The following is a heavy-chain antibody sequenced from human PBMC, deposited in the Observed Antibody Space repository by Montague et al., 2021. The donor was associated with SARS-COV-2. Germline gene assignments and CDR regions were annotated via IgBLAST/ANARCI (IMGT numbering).Heavy chain of an antibody. CDR1: GFTFDDYV. CDR3: AKGQTIPVLVFNSASDWLDP. D-gene: IGHD3-9*01. J-gene: IGHJ5*02. Sequence: SLRLSCSASGFTFDDYVMHWVRQAPGKGLEWVSGICWRSGSIGYXDSVKGRFTISRDNTKNSLYLQMNSLRAEDTALYHCAKGQTIPVLVFNSASDWLDPWGQGTLVTVSS. V-gene: IGHV3-9*01. CDR2: ICWRSGSI.